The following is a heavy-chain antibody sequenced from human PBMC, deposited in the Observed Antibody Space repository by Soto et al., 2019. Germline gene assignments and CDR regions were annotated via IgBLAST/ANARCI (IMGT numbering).Heavy chain of an antibody. Sequence: EVQLVESGGGLVQPGRSLRLSCAASGFTFDDYAMHWVRQAPEKGLEWVSGISWNSGSIGYADSVKGRFTISRDNAKNSLYLQMNSLRAEDTALYYCAKDIYSSSWYVMDVWGQGTTVTVSS. J-gene: IGHJ6*02. D-gene: IGHD6-13*01. CDR3: AKDIYSSSWYVMDV. CDR1: GFTFDDYA. V-gene: IGHV3-9*01. CDR2: ISWNSGSI.